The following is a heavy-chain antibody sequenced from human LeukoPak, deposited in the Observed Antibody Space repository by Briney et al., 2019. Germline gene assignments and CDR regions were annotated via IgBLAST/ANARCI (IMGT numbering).Heavy chain of an antibody. CDR1: GGSISSSSYY. J-gene: IGHJ4*02. CDR2: INHSGST. CDR3: ARVRIRFLEWLSPKYFDY. Sequence: SETLSLTCTVSGGSISSSSYYWGWIRQPPGKGLEWIGEINHSGSTNYNPSLKSRVTISVDTSKNQFSLKLSSVTAADTAVYYCARVRIRFLEWLSPKYFDYWGQGTLVTVSS. V-gene: IGHV4-39*07. D-gene: IGHD3-3*01.